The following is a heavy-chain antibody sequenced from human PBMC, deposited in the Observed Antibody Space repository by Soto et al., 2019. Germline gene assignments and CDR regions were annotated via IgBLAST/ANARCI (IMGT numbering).Heavy chain of an antibody. CDR1: GGSLSGATYS. V-gene: IGHV4-30-2*01. CDR2: TFPSGTT. CDR3: ARSREFDY. J-gene: IGHJ4*02. Sequence: LSLTCGVSGGSLSGATYSWNWIRQPPGKGLEWIGYTFPSGTTYYNPSLKSRVTISIDVSKNQFSLSLRSLTAADTAVYYCARSREFDYWSQGTMVTVYS.